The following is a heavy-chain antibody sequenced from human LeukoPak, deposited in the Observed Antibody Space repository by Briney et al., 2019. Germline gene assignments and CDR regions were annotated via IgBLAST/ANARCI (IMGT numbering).Heavy chain of an antibody. CDR1: GGSVSSGSYY. V-gene: IGHV4-61*01. J-gene: IGHJ4*02. D-gene: IGHD2-8*01. CDR2: IYYSGST. CDR3: ARAPRAGRVLFFDY. Sequence: SETLSLTCTVSGGSVSSGSYYWIWIRQPPGKGLEWIGYIYYSGSTNYNPSLKSRVTISVDTSKNQFSLKLSSVTAADTAVYYCARAPRAGRVLFFDYWGQGTLVTVSS.